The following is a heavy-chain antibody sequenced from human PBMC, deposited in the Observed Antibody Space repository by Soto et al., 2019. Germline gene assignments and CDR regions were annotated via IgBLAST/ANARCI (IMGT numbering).Heavy chain of an antibody. J-gene: IGHJ4*02. CDR3: AKDGWFGELLPLFFDY. D-gene: IGHD3-10*01. Sequence: GGSLRLSCAASGFTFSSYAMSWVRQAPGKGLEWVSAISGSGGSTYYADSVKGRFTISRDNSKNTLYLQMNSLRAEDTAVYYCAKDGWFGELLPLFFDYWGQGTLVTVSS. V-gene: IGHV3-23*01. CDR1: GFTFSSYA. CDR2: ISGSGGST.